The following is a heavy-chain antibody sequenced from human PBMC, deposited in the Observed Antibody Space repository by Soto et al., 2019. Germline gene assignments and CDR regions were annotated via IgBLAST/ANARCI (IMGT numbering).Heavy chain of an antibody. CDR1: GGSISSSSYY. CDR3: ARDRGFWSGFSWFDP. J-gene: IGHJ5*02. D-gene: IGHD3-3*01. V-gene: IGHV4-39*07. CDR2: TFYSGST. Sequence: SETLSLTCTVSGGSISSSSYYWGWIRQPPGEGLEWIGSTFYSGSTYYNPSLKSRVTISVDRSKNQFSLKLSSVTAADTAVYYCARDRGFWSGFSWFDPWGQGTLVTVSS.